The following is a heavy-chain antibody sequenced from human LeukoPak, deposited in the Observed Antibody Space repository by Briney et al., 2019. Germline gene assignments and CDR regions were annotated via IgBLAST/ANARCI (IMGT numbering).Heavy chain of an antibody. CDR2: IYYSGST. V-gene: IGHV4-59*01. J-gene: IGHJ5*01. Sequence: PSETLSLTCTVSGXSXXXXXXSWIRQPPGXXXXXIGYIYYSGSTNYNPSLKSRVTISVDTSKNQFSLKLSSVTAADTAVYYCAREYGDDNWFDSWGQGTLVTVSS. CDR1: GXSXXXXX. CDR3: AREYGDDNWFDS. D-gene: IGHD4-17*01.